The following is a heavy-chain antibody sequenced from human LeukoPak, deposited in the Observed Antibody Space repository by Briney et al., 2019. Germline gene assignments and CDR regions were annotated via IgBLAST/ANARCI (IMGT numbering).Heavy chain of an antibody. V-gene: IGHV3-7*01. D-gene: IGHD3-10*01. J-gene: IGHJ4*02. Sequence: GGSLRLSCAASGFAFSSYWASWVRQASGKGLEWVANIDQDGSSQNYVDSVRGRFTISRDNAKNSVYLQMNSLRAEDTAVYYCARSLWPEDYWGPGILVTVSS. CDR2: IDQDGSSQ. CDR1: GFAFSSYW. CDR3: ARSLWPEDY.